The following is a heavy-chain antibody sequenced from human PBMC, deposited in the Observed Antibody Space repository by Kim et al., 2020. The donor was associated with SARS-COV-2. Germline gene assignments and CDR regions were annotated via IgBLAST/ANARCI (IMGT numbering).Heavy chain of an antibody. CDR2: INHSGST. CDR1: GGSFSGYY. Sequence: SETLSLTCAVYGGSFSGYYWSWIRQPPGKGLEWIGEINHSGSTNYNPSLKSRVTISVDTSKNQFSLKLSSVTAADTAVYYCARTRYDYVWGSYRYSYYGMDVWGQGTTVTVSS. J-gene: IGHJ6*02. CDR3: ARTRYDYVWGSYRYSYYGMDV. V-gene: IGHV4-34*01. D-gene: IGHD3-16*02.